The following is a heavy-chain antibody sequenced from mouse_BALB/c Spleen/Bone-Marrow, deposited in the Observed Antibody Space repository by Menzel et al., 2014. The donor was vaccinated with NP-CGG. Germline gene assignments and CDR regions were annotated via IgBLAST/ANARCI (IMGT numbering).Heavy chain of an antibody. J-gene: IGHJ2*01. CDR3: ARDITTVVADY. CDR2: IRDKANGYTT. Sequence: EVKLMESGGGLVQPGDSLRLSCATSGFTFXDYYMSWVRQPPGKALEWLGFIRDKANGYTTEYSASVKGRFTISRDNSQSILYLQMNTLRSEDSATYYCARDITTVVADYWGQGTTLTVSS. D-gene: IGHD1-1*01. CDR1: GFTFXDYY. V-gene: IGHV7-3*02.